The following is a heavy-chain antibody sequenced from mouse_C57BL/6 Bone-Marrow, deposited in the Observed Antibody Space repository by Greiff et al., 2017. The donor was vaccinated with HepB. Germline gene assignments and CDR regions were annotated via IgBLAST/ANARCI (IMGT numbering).Heavy chain of an antibody. Sequence: QVQLQQSGPELVKPGASVKISCKASGYAFSSSWMNWVKQRPGKGLEWIGRIYPGDGDTNYNGKFKGKATLTADKSSSTAYMQLSSLTSEDSAVYFCARRGDMDYWGQGTSVTVSS. CDR3: ARRGDMDY. CDR2: IYPGDGDT. CDR1: GYAFSSSW. V-gene: IGHV1-82*01. J-gene: IGHJ4*01.